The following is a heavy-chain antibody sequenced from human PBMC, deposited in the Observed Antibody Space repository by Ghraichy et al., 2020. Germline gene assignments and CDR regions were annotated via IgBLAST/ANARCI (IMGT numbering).Heavy chain of an antibody. CDR3: ARLLGRGWYGDY. V-gene: IGHV4-39*01. CDR1: GGSISSSSYY. CDR2: IYYSGST. J-gene: IGHJ4*02. D-gene: IGHD6-19*01. Sequence: SETLSLTCTVSGGSISSSSYYWGWIRQPPGKGLEWIGSIYYSGSTYYNPSLKSRVTISVDTSKNQFSLKLSSVTAADTAVYYCARLLGRGWYGDYWGQGTLVTVSS.